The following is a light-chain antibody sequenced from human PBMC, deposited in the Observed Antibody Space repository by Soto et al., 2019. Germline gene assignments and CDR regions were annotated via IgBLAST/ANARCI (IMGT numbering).Light chain of an antibody. CDR1: QTIKVW. CDR3: QQYKAYSYT. V-gene: IGKV1-5*03. CDR2: KAS. Sequence: DIHMTQSPSTLSASVGDRVTITCRASQTIKVWLAWYQQKPGKAPKLLISKASSLESGVPSRFSGSGSGTEFTLTISSLQPDDFATYYCQQYKAYSYTFGQGTELVVK. J-gene: IGKJ2*01.